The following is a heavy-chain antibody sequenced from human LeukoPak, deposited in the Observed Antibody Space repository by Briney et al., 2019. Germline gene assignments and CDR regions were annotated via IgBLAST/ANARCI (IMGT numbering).Heavy chain of an antibody. CDR3: ARVGGGTYYYYTDV. J-gene: IGHJ6*03. Sequence: ASVKVSRKASGFTFTSSAMQWVRQARGQRLEWIGWIVVGSGNTNYAQKFQERVTITRDMSTSTAYMELSSLRSEDTAVYYCARVGGGTYYYYTDVWGKGTTVTVSS. V-gene: IGHV1-58*02. CDR1: GFTFTSSA. CDR2: IVVGSGNT. D-gene: IGHD2-15*01.